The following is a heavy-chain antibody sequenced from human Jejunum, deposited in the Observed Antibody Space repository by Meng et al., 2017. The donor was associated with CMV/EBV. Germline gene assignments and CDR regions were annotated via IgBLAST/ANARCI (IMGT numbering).Heavy chain of an antibody. J-gene: IGHJ4*02. CDR2: VSSGSGYI. V-gene: IGHV3-21*06. Sequence: AASGFTFSSYSMNWVRQAPGKGLEWVSSVSSGSGYIYYADAVKGRFTISRDNAKNSLYLQMNSLRAEDTAVYYCVREQLVGDSFDYWGQGTLVTVSS. D-gene: IGHD6-6*01. CDR1: GFTFSSYS. CDR3: VREQLVGDSFDY.